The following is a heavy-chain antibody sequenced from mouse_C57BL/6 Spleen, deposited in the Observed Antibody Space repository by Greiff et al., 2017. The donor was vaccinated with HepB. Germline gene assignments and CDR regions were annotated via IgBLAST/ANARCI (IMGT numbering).Heavy chain of an antibody. J-gene: IGHJ4*01. CDR3: TGMDMDY. D-gene: IGHD2-3*01. Sequence: QVHVKQSGAELVRPGASVTLSCKASGYTFTDYEMHWVKQTPVHGLEWIGAIDPETGGTAYNQKFKGKAILTADKSSSTAYMELRSLTSEDSAVYYCTGMDMDYWGQGTSVTVSS. V-gene: IGHV1-15*01. CDR2: IDPETGGT. CDR1: GYTFTDYE.